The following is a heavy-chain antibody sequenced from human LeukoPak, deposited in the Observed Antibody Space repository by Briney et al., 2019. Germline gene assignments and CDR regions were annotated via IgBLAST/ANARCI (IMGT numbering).Heavy chain of an antibody. V-gene: IGHV4-34*01. Sequence: QTLSLTCALYGGSLSGYYWSWIRQPGGQGVEWFGEINHSGSANYNPPLKRPVTISVDKSKNHLSQKLICVPAAHAAVYYCARHARDDSGKYLGFDFWGERTRFTVST. CDR2: INHSGSA. D-gene: IGHD3-10*01. J-gene: IGHJ4*02. CDR1: GGSLSGYY. CDR3: ARHARDDSGKYLGFDF.